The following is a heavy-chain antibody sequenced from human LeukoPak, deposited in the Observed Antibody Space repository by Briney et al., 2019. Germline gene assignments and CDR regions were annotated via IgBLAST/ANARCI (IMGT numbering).Heavy chain of an antibody. D-gene: IGHD5-24*01. J-gene: IGHJ4*02. Sequence: GESLRLSCAASGFTFKKYWMNWVRQVPGKGLECLANVREDGSETYYADSVKGRFTISRDNPKNLLFLQINSLRVEDTAVYYCARETPRRGETRDGYRWGQGTLVTVSS. CDR1: GFTFKKYW. CDR3: ARETPRRGETRDGYR. CDR2: VREDGSET. V-gene: IGHV3-7*01.